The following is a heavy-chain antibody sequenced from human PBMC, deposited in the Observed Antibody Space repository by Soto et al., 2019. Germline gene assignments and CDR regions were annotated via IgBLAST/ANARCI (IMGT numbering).Heavy chain of an antibody. CDR3: ARGYCSSTSCQPPDY. CDR2: ISAYNGNT. CDR1: GYTFTSYG. Sequence: GASVKVSCKASGYTFTSYGISWVRQAPGQGLEWMGWISAYNGNTNYAQKLQGRVTMTTDTSTSTAYMELRSLRSDDTAVYYCARGYCSSTSCQPPDYSGPGTLVTVSS. D-gene: IGHD2-2*01. J-gene: IGHJ4*02. V-gene: IGHV1-18*04.